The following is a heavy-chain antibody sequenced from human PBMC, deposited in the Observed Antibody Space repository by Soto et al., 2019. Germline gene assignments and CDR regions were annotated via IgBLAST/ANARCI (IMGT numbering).Heavy chain of an antibody. Sequence: KTSETLSLTCTVSGGSISSSSYYWGWIRQPPGKGLEWIGSIYYSGSTYYNPSLKSRVTISVDTSKNQFSLKLSSVTAADTAVYYCARHGGYYDYVWGSYRFTSSFDYWGQGTLVTVSS. J-gene: IGHJ4*02. CDR1: GGSISSSSYY. CDR2: IYYSGST. CDR3: ARHGGYYDYVWGSYRFTSSFDY. V-gene: IGHV4-39*01. D-gene: IGHD3-16*02.